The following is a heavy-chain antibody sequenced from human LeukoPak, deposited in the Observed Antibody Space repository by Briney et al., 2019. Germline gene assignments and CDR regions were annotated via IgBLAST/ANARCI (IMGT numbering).Heavy chain of an antibody. CDR3: ARGFEYITIFDY. CDR1: GGSISSSNW. CDR2: IYHSGST. Sequence: PSGTLSLTCAVSGGSISSSNWWSWVRQPPGKGLEWIGEIYHSGSTNYNPSLKSRVTISVDKSMNQFSLKLSSVTAADTAVYYCARGFEYITIFDYWGQGTLVTVSS. D-gene: IGHD3-9*01. V-gene: IGHV4-4*02. J-gene: IGHJ4*02.